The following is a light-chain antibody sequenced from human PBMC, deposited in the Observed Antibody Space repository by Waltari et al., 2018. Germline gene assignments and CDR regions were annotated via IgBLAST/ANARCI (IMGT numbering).Light chain of an antibody. CDR1: QSVSID. Sequence: VLTQSPATLSLSPGETATLSCRASQSVSIDLAWYQQKPGQAPRLLISDASHIVPGTPARFSGSGSGTDFTLTISSLEPEDFAVYYGQQRSNWPPYTFGQGTKLEI. CDR3: QQRSNWPPYT. V-gene: IGKV3-11*01. J-gene: IGKJ2*01. CDR2: DAS.